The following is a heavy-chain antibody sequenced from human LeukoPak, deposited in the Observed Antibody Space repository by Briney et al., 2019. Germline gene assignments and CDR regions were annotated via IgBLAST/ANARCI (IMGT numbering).Heavy chain of an antibody. CDR2: ISGSGGST. CDR3: AKEVGGFDY. CDR1: GFTFSSYA. J-gene: IGHJ4*02. V-gene: IGHV3-23*01. Sequence: GGSLGLSCAASGFTFSSYAMSWVRQAPGKGLEWVSAISGSGGSTYYADSVKGRFTISRDNSKNTLYLQMSSLRAEDTALYFCAKEVGGFDYWGQGTLVTVSS. D-gene: IGHD4-23*01.